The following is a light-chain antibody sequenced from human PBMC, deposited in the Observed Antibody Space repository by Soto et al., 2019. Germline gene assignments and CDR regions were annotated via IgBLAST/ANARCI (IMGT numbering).Light chain of an antibody. J-gene: IGLJ1*01. CDR2: GVN. CDR1: SSDVGGYGY. CDR3: SSYTSTTTYV. Sequence: QSVLTQPASVSGSPGQSITISCTGTSSDVGGYGYVSWYQQHPGKAPKLMIYGVNNRPSGVSYRFSGSKSGNTASLTISGLQAEAEADYYCSSYTSTTTYVFGTGTKLTVL. V-gene: IGLV2-14*03.